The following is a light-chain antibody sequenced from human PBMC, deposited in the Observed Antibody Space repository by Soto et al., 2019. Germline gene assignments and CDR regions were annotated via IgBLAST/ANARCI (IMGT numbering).Light chain of an antibody. CDR2: AAS. CDR1: QSISSY. V-gene: IGKV1-39*01. CDR3: QQSYSTRPT. Sequence: DIQMTQSPSSLSASVGDRVTITCRASQSISSYVNWYQQKPGKAPKLLIYAASSLQSWFPSRFSGSGSGTDFTLNISSLQPEDFATYYCQQSYSTRPTFGGGTNVEIK. J-gene: IGKJ4*01.